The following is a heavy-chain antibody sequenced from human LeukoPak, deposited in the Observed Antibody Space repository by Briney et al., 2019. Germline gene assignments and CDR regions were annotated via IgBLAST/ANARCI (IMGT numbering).Heavy chain of an antibody. Sequence: ASVKVSCKASGYSFTSYGINWVRQAPGQGLEWMGWINTNTGNPTYAQGFTGRFVFSLDTSVSTAYLQISSLKAEDTAVYYCARDYGSGWYTDTSYWGQGTLVTVSS. CDR3: ARDYGSGWYTDTSY. CDR1: GYSFTSYG. V-gene: IGHV7-4-1*02. CDR2: INTNTGNP. D-gene: IGHD6-19*01. J-gene: IGHJ4*02.